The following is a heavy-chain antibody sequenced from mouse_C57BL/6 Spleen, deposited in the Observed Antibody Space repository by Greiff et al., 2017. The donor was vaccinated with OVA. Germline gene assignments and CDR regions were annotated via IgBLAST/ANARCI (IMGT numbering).Heavy chain of an antibody. V-gene: IGHV1-26*01. CDR2: INPNNGGT. J-gene: IGHJ2*01. CDR3: AGGYSNWDY. D-gene: IGHD2-5*01. Sequence: EVQLQQSGPELVKPGASVKISCKASGYTFTDYYMNWVKQSHGKSLEWIGDINPNNGGTSYNQKFKGKATLTVDKSSSTAYMELRSLTSEDSAVYYCAGGYSNWDYWGQGTTLTVSS. CDR1: GYTFTDYY.